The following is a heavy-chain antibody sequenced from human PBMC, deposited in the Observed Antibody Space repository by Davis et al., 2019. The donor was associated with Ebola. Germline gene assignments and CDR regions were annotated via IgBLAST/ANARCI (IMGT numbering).Heavy chain of an antibody. V-gene: IGHV3-23*01. CDR1: GFTFRSYW. CDR2: IGVSGDTT. CDR3: AKEYGSSGSSFQSFFDF. J-gene: IGHJ4*02. Sequence: PGGSLRLSCAVSGFTFRSYWMSWVRQAPGKGLEWVSGIGVSGDTTYYADSVKGRFIISRDNSWNTLYLQMTSLRDEDTAVYYCAKEYGSSGSSFQSFFDFWGQGTLVTVSA. D-gene: IGHD1-26*01.